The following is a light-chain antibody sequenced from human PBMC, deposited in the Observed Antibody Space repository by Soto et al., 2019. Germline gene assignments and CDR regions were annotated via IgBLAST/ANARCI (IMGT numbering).Light chain of an antibody. Sequence: DIPMTQSPSTVSASVGDRVTITCRASQSISSWLAWYQQKPGKAPKLLIYDASSLESGVPSRFSGSGSGTEFTLTISRLQPDDFATYYCQQYNAYPRTFGQGTKVDIK. CDR2: DAS. CDR3: QQYNAYPRT. J-gene: IGKJ1*01. CDR1: QSISSW. V-gene: IGKV1-5*01.